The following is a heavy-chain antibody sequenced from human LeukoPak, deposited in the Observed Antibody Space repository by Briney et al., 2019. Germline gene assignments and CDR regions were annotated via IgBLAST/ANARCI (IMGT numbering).Heavy chain of an antibody. CDR3: ARVQPAYSYGYGIDY. D-gene: IGHD5-18*01. CDR2: INHSGST. V-gene: IGHV4-34*01. CDR1: GGSFSGYY. Sequence: SETLSLTCAVYGGSFSGYYWSWIRQPPGKGLEWLGEINHSGSTNYNPSLKSRVTISVDTSKNQFSLKLSSVTAADTAVYYCARVQPAYSYGYGIDYWGQGTLVTVSS. J-gene: IGHJ4*02.